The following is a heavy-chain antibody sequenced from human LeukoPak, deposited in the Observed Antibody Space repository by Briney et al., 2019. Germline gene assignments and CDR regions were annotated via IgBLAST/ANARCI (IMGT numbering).Heavy chain of an antibody. Sequence: GGSLRLSCGASGFTFSSYSMNWVRQAPGRGLEWVSSISSSSKYIYYADSLRGRFTISRDNAKNSLYLQMNSLRAEDTAVYYCARVAEAAAFDIWGQGTMVTVSS. D-gene: IGHD6-25*01. CDR3: ARVAEAAAFDI. J-gene: IGHJ3*02. V-gene: IGHV3-21*01. CDR1: GFTFSSYS. CDR2: ISSSSKYI.